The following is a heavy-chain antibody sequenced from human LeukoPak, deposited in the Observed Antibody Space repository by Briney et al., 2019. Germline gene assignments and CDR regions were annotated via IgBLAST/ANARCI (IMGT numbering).Heavy chain of an antibody. Sequence: GGSLRLSCAASGFTFSSYWMSWVRQAPGKGLEWVANIKQDGSEKYYVDSVKGRFTISRDNAKNSLYLQMNSLRAEDTAVYYCARASSSWSVYYYYYYMDVWGKGTTVTVSS. J-gene: IGHJ6*03. CDR3: ARASSSWSVYYYYYYMDV. CDR1: GFTFSSYW. V-gene: IGHV3-7*01. CDR2: IKQDGSEK. D-gene: IGHD6-13*01.